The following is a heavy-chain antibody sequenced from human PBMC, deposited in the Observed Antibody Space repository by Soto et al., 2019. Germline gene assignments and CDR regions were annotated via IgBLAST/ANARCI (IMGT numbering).Heavy chain of an antibody. CDR1: GFTFTSSA. V-gene: IGHV1-58*01. J-gene: IGHJ6*02. CDR2: IVVGSGNT. D-gene: IGHD1-7*01. Sequence: QMQLVQSGPEVKKPGTSVKVSCKASGFTFTSSAVQWVRQARGQRLEWIGWIVVGSGNTNYAQKFQERVTITRDMSTSTAYMELSSLRSEDTAVYYCAAVGELLDYYYGMDVWGQGTTVTVSS. CDR3: AAVGELLDYYYGMDV.